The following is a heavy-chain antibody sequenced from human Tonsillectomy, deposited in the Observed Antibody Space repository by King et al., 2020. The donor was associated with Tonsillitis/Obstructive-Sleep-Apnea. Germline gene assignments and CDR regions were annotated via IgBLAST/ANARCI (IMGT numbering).Heavy chain of an antibody. CDR3: TPYDYVWGSYLGY. D-gene: IGHD3-16*02. J-gene: IGHJ4*02. CDR1: GFTFSSYE. V-gene: IGHV3-48*03. CDR2: ISSSGSTI. Sequence: VQLVESGGGLVQPGGSLRLSCAASGFTFSSYEMNWVRQAPGKGLEWGSYISSSGSTIYYADSVKGRFTISRDNAKNSLYLQMNSLRVEDTAVYYCTPYDYVWGSYLGYWGQGILVTVSS.